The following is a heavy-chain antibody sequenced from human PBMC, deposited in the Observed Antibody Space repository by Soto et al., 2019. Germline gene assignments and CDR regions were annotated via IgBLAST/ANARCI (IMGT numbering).Heavy chain of an antibody. V-gene: IGHV4-4*02. CDR2: IFHNGHT. J-gene: IGHJ4*02. D-gene: IGHD3-16*01. CDR1: GASIDSTW. Sequence: QVQLQESGPGLVKPSGTLSLTCAVSGASIDSTWWSWVRQPPGKGLEWIGEIFHNGHTSYNPSLKSRVSMSLDTSNNQFSLHLNAVTAADAAVYYRARHVGHHFDSWGQGTLLTVSS. CDR3: ARHVGHHFDS.